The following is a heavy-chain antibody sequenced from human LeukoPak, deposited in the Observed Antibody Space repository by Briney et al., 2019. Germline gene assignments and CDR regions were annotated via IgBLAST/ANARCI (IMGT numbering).Heavy chain of an antibody. V-gene: IGHV3-7*01. CDR3: ARIIAAAGTGYMDV. CDR1: GFTFSSYW. CDR2: IKQDGSEK. Sequence: GGSLRLSXAASGFTFSSYWMSWVRQAPGKGLEWVANIKQDGSEKYYVDSVKGRFTISRDNAKNSLYLQMDSLRAEDTAVYYCARIIAAAGTGYMDVWGKGTTVTVSS. J-gene: IGHJ6*03. D-gene: IGHD6-13*01.